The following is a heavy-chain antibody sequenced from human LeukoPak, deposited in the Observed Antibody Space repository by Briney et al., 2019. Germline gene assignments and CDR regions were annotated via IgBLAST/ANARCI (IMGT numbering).Heavy chain of an antibody. V-gene: IGHV3-11*04. D-gene: IGHD6-6*01. CDR1: GFAFSDYY. CDR2: ISSSGSTI. CDR3: ARENADLEYSSSSSNS. Sequence: GGSLRLSCAASGFAFSDYYMSWIRQAPGKGLEWVSYISSSGSTIYYADSVKGRFTNSRDNAKNSLYLQMNSLRAEDTAVYYCARENADLEYSSSSSNSWGQGTLVTVSS. J-gene: IGHJ4*02.